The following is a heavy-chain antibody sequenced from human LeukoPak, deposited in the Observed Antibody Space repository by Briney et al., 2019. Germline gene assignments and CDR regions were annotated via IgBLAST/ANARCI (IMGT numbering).Heavy chain of an antibody. CDR1: GFTFSNYG. J-gene: IGHJ5*02. Sequence: GGSLRLSREASGFTFSNYGMNWVRQAPRKGLEWVSYIRSNDGTTHYADSVKGRFTISRDNAKNSLSLQMTSLRADDTAVYYCVRGQTSLDNWFDPWGQGTLVIVSS. V-gene: IGHV3-48*01. CDR2: IRSNDGTT. CDR3: VRGQTSLDNWFDP.